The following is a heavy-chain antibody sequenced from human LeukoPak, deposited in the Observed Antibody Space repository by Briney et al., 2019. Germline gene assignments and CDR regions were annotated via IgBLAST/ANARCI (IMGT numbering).Heavy chain of an antibody. CDR2: IHYSGST. CDR1: GGSISSLY. J-gene: IGHJ4*02. CDR3: AREYRSRTTCYFDY. Sequence: SETLSLTCTVSGGSISSLYWSWIRQPPGKGLEWIGFIHYSGSTNYNPSLKSRVAISVDTSKDQFSLKLSSVTAADTAVYFCAREYRSRTTCYFDYWGQGSLVTVSS. V-gene: IGHV4-59*11. D-gene: IGHD2-2*01.